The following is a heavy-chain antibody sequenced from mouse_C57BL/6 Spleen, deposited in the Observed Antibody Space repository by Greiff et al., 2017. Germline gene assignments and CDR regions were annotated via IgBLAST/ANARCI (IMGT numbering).Heavy chain of an antibody. D-gene: IGHD2-5*01. Sequence: VQLKQSGPELVKPGASVKMSCKASGYTFTDYNMHWVKQSHGKSLEWIGYINPNNGGTSYNQKFKGKATLTVNKSSSTAYMELRSLTSEDSAVYYCATAYYSNYGFAYWGQGTLVTVSA. CDR1: GYTFTDYN. CDR3: ATAYYSNYGFAY. J-gene: IGHJ3*01. V-gene: IGHV1-22*01. CDR2: INPNNGGT.